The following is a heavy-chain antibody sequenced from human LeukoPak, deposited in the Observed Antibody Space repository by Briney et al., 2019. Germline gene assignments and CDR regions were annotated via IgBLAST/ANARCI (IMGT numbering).Heavy chain of an antibody. CDR3: AREVAAPGWFRH. D-gene: IGHD2-15*01. CDR2: ISSSSSYI. CDR1: GFTFSSYS. Sequence: GGSLRLSCAASGFTFSSYSMNWVRQAPGKGLEWVSSISSSSSYIYYADSVKGRFTISRDNAKNSLYLQMNSLRAEDTAVYYCAREVAAPGWFRHWGQGTLVTVSS. V-gene: IGHV3-21*01. J-gene: IGHJ1*01.